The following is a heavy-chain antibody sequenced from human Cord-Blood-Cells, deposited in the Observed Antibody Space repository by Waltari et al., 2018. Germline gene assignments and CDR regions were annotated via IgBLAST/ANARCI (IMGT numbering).Heavy chain of an antibody. V-gene: IGHV3-53*02. CDR1: GFTVSSNY. J-gene: IGHJ4*02. D-gene: IGHD6-6*01. Sequence: EVQLVETGGGLIQPGGSLRLSCAASGFTVSSNYMSWVRQAPVKGLGGFSVIYSGGSTYYADSVKGRLTISRDNTKNTLYLQMNSLRAEDTAVYYCARGGSSSFDYWGQGTLVTVSS. CDR3: ARGGSSSFDY. CDR2: IYSGGST.